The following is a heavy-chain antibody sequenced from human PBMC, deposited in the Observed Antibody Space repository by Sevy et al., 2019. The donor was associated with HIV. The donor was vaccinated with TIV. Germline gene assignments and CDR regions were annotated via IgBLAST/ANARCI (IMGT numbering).Heavy chain of an antibody. V-gene: IGHV4-34*01. Sequence: ETLSLTCAVYGGSFSGYYWSWIRQPPGKGLEWIGEINHSGGTNYNPSLKSRVTISVDTSKNQFSLKLSSVTAADTAVYYCARHCTGGSCSHAFDIWGQGTMVTVSS. CDR1: GGSFSGYY. D-gene: IGHD2-15*01. J-gene: IGHJ3*02. CDR2: INHSGGT. CDR3: ARHCTGGSCSHAFDI.